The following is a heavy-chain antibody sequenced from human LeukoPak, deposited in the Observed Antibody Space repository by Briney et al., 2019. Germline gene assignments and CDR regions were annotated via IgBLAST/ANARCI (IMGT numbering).Heavy chain of an antibody. J-gene: IGHJ4*02. D-gene: IGHD3-22*01. CDR1: GGSISTGGYY. CDR2: IYYSGST. Sequence: SETLSLTCTVSGGSISTGGYYWSWIRQHPGKGLEWIGNIYYSGSTYYSPSLKSRVTMSVDTSKNQFSLTLISVTAADTAVYFCARAAPNYYDSSGSLRNPYFDYWGQGILVTVSS. V-gene: IGHV4-31*03. CDR3: ARAAPNYYDSSGSLRNPYFDY.